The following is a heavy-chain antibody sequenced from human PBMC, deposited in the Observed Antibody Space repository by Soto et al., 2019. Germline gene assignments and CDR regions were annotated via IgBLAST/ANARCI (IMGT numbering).Heavy chain of an antibody. J-gene: IGHJ6*02. CDR2: IWYDGSNK. D-gene: IGHD3-3*01. Sequence: QVQLVESGGGVVQPGRSLRLSCAASGFTFGSYGMHWVRQAPGKGLEWVAVIWYDGSNKYYADSVKGRFTISRDNSKKTLYLQMNSLRAEDTAVYYCARDFQRITIFGVGLVDQYPYGMDVWGQGTTVTVSS. V-gene: IGHV3-33*01. CDR3: ARDFQRITIFGVGLVDQYPYGMDV. CDR1: GFTFGSYG.